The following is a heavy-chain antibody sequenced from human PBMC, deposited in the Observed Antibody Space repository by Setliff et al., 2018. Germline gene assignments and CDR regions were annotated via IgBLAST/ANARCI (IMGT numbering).Heavy chain of an antibody. V-gene: IGHV1-18*01. CDR2: ISPYNGVT. CDR1: GYILSSYG. CDR3: ERLVRYCTATACQRTSGDDL. J-gene: IGHJ5*02. Sequence: ASVKVSCKGSGYILSSYGISWVRQAPGQGLGWMGWISPYNGVTNYAQRFQGRVTMTTDTSTSAAYMELRSLRSDDTAVYYCERLVRYCTATACQRTSGDDLWGQGTLVTVSS. D-gene: IGHD2-8*01.